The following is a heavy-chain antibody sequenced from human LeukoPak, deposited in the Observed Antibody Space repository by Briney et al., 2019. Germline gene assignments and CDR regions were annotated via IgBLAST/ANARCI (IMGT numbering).Heavy chain of an antibody. CDR1: GFTFSGFG. J-gene: IGHJ4*02. CDR3: VRGGSPPTSTWSLDE. CDR2: ISYNARHE. D-gene: IGHD2-2*01. V-gene: IGHV3-30*03. Sequence: GGSLRLSCVASGFTFSGFGMHWVRQAPGKGLEWVAVISYNARHEYYIDSVKGRFSISRDNSKNTVSLQMDSLTIEDTAVYYCVRGGSPPTSTWSLDEWGQGTLVSVSS.